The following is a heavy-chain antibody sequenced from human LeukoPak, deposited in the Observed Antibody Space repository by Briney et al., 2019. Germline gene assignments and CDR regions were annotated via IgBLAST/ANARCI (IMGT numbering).Heavy chain of an antibody. CDR1: GFTFGDYA. V-gene: IGHV3-9*01. D-gene: IGHD6-13*01. CDR2: ISWNSGSI. Sequence: GGSLRLSCAASGFTFGDYAMHWVRQAPGKGLEWVSGISWNSGSIGYADSVKGRFTISRDNAKNSLYLQMNSLRAEDTALYYCAKDYSSSWSSTPDYWGQGTLVTVSS. J-gene: IGHJ4*02. CDR3: AKDYSSSWSSTPDY.